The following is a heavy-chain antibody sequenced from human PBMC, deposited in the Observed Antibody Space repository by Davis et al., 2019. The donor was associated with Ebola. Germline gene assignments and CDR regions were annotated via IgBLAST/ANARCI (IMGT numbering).Heavy chain of an antibody. V-gene: IGHV3-69-1*01. CDR2: LGTSADT. J-gene: IGHJ4*02. Sequence: GESLKISCAASGFVFRNYVMSWVRQAPGKGLEWVSTLGTSADTYYADSVKGRFTISRDNAKNSLYLQMNSLRAEDTAVYYCARRGYSYELDYWGQGTLVTVSS. CDR1: GFVFRNYV. CDR3: ARRGYSYELDY. D-gene: IGHD5-18*01.